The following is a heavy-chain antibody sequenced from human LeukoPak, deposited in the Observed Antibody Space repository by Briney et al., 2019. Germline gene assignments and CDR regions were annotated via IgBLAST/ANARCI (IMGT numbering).Heavy chain of an antibody. V-gene: IGHV3-64*01. D-gene: IGHD1-26*01. J-gene: IGHJ4*02. CDR2: ISTDGGNT. Sequence: PGGSLRLSCAASGFTLSSYGMDWVRQERGKGMEYDSGISTDGGNTNYAHCVKGRFTISRDNSKNTLYLQMASLRVEDMAVYYCARDLRGSNAYWGQGTLVTVSS. CDR3: ARDLRGSNAY. CDR1: GFTLSSYG.